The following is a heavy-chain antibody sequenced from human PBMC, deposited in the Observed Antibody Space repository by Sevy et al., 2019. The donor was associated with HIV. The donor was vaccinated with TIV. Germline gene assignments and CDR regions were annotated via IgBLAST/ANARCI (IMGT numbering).Heavy chain of an antibody. CDR1: GFTFSDYY. V-gene: IGHV3-11*01. J-gene: IGHJ6*02. CDR2: ISSSGSTI. CDR3: ASSFGNFSPYSSSLIYYYGMDV. Sequence: GGSLRLSCAASGFTFSDYYMSWIRQAPGKGLEWVSYISSSGSTIYYADSAKGRFTISRDNAKNSLYLQMNSLRAEDEAVYYGASSFGNFSPYSSSLIYYYGMDVWGQGTAVTVSS. D-gene: IGHD6-6*01.